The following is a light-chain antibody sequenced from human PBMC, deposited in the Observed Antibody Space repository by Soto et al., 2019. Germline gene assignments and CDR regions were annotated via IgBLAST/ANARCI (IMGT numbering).Light chain of an antibody. CDR1: QSISSW. CDR3: QQYNSYSIT. V-gene: IGKV1-5*01. Sequence: DIHMAQAPCTLTASVGGIVTITCRASQSISSWLAWYQQKPGKAPKLLIYDASSLESGVPSRFSGSGSGTEFTLTISSLQPDDFATYYCQQYNSYSITFGQGTRLEIK. J-gene: IGKJ5*01. CDR2: DAS.